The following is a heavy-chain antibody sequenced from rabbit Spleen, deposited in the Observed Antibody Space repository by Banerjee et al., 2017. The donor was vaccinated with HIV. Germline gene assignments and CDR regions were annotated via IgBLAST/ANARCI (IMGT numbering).Heavy chain of an antibody. V-gene: IGHV1S45*01. CDR1: GFSFNSFHY. CDR3: GRSSDAGYAGYGYGFNL. Sequence: EQVEESGGDLVKPEGSLTLTCTASGFSFNSFHYICWVRQAPGKGLELIACIVSSSGSTYYASWAKGRFTISKTSSSTVTLQMTSLTAADTATYFCGRSSDAGYAGYGYGFNLWGQGTLVPS. D-gene: IGHD7-1*01. CDR2: IVSSSGST. J-gene: IGHJ4*01.